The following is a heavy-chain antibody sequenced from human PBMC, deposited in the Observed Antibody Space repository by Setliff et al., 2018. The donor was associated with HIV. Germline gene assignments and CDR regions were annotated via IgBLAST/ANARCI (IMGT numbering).Heavy chain of an antibody. V-gene: IGHV1-69*13. Sequence: GASVKVSCKASGGTFSSYAISWVRQAPGQGLEWMGGIIPIFGTANYAQKFQGRVTITADESTSTAYMELSSLRSEDTAVYYCARGMGVSAAHSYYFDYWCQGTLVAVSS. CDR3: ARGMGVSAAHSYYFDY. CDR2: IIPIFGTA. D-gene: IGHD6-13*01. J-gene: IGHJ4*02. CDR1: GGTFSSYA.